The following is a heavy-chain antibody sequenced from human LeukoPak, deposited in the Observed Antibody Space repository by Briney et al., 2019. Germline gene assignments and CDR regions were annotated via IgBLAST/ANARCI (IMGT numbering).Heavy chain of an antibody. CDR2: ISYDGSNK. D-gene: IGHD3-22*01. CDR1: GFTFSSYT. CDR3: AKAPGYYDSSVPFYFDY. Sequence: GGSLRLSCAASGFTFSSYTMNWVRQAPGKGLEWVAVISYDGSNKYFADSVKGRFTISRDNSKNTLYLQMNSLRAEDTAMYYCAKAPGYYDSSVPFYFDYWGQGTLVTVSS. V-gene: IGHV3-30*18. J-gene: IGHJ4*02.